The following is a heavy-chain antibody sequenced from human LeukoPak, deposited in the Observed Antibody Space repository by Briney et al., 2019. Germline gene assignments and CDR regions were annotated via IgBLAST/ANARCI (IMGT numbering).Heavy chain of an antibody. CDR3: AKDMKGPLHFGWKHDR. CDR1: GFTFDDYA. V-gene: IGHV3-43*02. CDR2: ISGDGGST. D-gene: IGHD3-9*01. Sequence: GGSLRLSCAASGFTFDDYAMHWVRQAPGKGLEWVSLISGDGGSTYYADSVKGRFTISRDNSKNSLYLQMNSLRTEDTALYYCAKDMKGPLHFGWKHDRWGQGTLVTVSS. J-gene: IGHJ5*02.